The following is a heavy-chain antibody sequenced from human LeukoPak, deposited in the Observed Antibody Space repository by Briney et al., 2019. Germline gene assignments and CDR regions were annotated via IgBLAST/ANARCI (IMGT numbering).Heavy chain of an antibody. CDR3: ASRQWLVDYYYYGMDV. Sequence: SETLSLTCTVSGGSISSYYWSWIRQPPGKGLEWIGEINHSGSTNYSPSLKSRVTISVDTSKNQFSLKLSSVTAADTAVYYCASRQWLVDYYYYGMDVWGQGTTVTVSS. D-gene: IGHD6-19*01. CDR2: INHSGST. V-gene: IGHV4-34*01. CDR1: GGSISSYY. J-gene: IGHJ6*02.